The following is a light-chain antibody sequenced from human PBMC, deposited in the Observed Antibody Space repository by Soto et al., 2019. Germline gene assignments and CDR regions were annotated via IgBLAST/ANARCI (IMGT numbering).Light chain of an antibody. CDR3: SSYVGNNNLV. CDR1: SSDVGAYNY. CDR2: EVN. J-gene: IGLJ2*01. V-gene: IGLV2-8*01. Sequence: QSALTQPPSASGSPGXSVTISCTGTSSDVGAYNYVSWYQQHPGKAPKLMIYEVNKRPSGVPDRFSGSKSGNTASLTVSGLQAEDEADYYCSSYVGNNNLVFGGGTKLTVL.